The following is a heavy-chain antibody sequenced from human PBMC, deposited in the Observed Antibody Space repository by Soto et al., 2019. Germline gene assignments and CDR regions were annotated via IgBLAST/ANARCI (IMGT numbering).Heavy chain of an antibody. J-gene: IGHJ4*02. V-gene: IGHV4-59*11. CDR3: ARVDSGYAYFDY. CDR2: IYYSGST. CDR1: SGSISNHY. D-gene: IGHD3-22*01. Sequence: SDTASLTYTLPSGSISNHYRSWIRQPPGKGLEWIGYIYYSGSTNYNPSLKSRVTISVDTSKNQFSLKLSSVTAADTAVYYCARVDSGYAYFDYWGQGTLVTVS.